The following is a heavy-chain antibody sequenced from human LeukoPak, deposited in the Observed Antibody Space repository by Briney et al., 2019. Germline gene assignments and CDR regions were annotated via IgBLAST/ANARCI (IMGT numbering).Heavy chain of an antibody. V-gene: IGHV3-23*01. CDR2: INDSGDST. D-gene: IGHD4-23*01. J-gene: IGHJ4*02. Sequence: GGSLRLSCVISGFTCSSYALSWVRQAPGKGLEWVSAINDSGDSTYYAESVKGRFTISRDNSKNTLYLQMNSLRAEDTAVYYCAKGGGPNPFDYWGQRTLVTVSS. CDR3: AKGGGPNPFDY. CDR1: GFTCSSYA.